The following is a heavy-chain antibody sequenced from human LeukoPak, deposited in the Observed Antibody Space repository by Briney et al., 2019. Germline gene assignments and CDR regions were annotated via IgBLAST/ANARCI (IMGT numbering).Heavy chain of an antibody. CDR3: ARHLDTSMPPSDP. J-gene: IGHJ5*02. CDR1: GGSISSSGYY. Sequence: ASETLSLTCAVSGGSISSSGYYWGWIRQPPGKGLEWVGSMYSSGNTYHNPSLQSRVSISGDTSKNQFSLRLTSVTAADTAVYYCARHLDTSMPPSDPWGQGTLVTVSS. V-gene: IGHV4-39*01. CDR2: MYSSGNT. D-gene: IGHD5-18*01.